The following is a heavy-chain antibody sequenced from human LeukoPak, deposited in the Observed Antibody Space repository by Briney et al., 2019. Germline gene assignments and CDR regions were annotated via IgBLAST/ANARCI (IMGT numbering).Heavy chain of an antibody. V-gene: IGHV1-2*02. CDR1: RYTFTGYY. Sequence: ASVKVSCKASRYTFTGYYMHWVRQAPGQVLEWMGWINPNSGGTNYAQKLRGRVTITTDTSPSTACMELSRLKYDATAVYYCARVAQMGPRTATGYWGQGTLVTVSS. CDR2: INPNSGGT. D-gene: IGHD1-1*01. J-gene: IGHJ4*02. CDR3: ARVAQMGPRTATGY.